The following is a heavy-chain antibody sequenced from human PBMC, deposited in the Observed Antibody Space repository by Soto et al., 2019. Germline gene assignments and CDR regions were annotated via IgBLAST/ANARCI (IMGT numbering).Heavy chain of an antibody. D-gene: IGHD3-10*01. Sequence: EVQLVESGGGLVQPGRSLRLSCAASGFSFSSYWIHWVRQPPGKGLEWVSRIKGDEYTMDYVDSVRGRFTISRDNAKNTVYLQMNSLRVEETAVYYCARGGLGSYLLDSWGQGTLVTVSS. CDR2: IKGDEYTM. CDR1: GFSFSSYW. J-gene: IGHJ4*02. V-gene: IGHV3-74*01. CDR3: ARGGLGSYLLDS.